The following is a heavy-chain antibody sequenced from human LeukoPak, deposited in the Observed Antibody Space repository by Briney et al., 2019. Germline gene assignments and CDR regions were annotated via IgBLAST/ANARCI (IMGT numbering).Heavy chain of an antibody. CDR1: GYSFTSYW. V-gene: IGHV5-51*01. D-gene: IGHD6-13*01. J-gene: IGHJ4*02. Sequence: GESLKISCKGSGYSFTSYWTVWVRQMPGKGLEWMGIIYPGDSDTRYSPSFQGQVTISADTSITTAYLQWSSLKASDTAMYYCARPLVGTGYSSSWYFDSWGQGTLVTVSS. CDR3: ARPLVGTGYSSSWYFDS. CDR2: IYPGDSDT.